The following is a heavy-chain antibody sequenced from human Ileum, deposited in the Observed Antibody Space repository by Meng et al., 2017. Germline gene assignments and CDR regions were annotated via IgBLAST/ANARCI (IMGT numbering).Heavy chain of an antibody. J-gene: IGHJ4*02. D-gene: IGHD3/OR15-3a*01. CDR1: GFPFSTYS. CDR2: IKPDGRTT. Sequence: GRRVVSGGGLVTPGGPLTLSCAASGFPFSTYSMHGVRQAPGKGLVWVSQIKPDGRTTAYADSVKGRFTISRDNAKSTLYLEMNSLRAEDAAVYYCARDWDWVVWDYWGQGTLVTVSS. CDR3: ARDWDWVVWDY. V-gene: IGHV3-74*01.